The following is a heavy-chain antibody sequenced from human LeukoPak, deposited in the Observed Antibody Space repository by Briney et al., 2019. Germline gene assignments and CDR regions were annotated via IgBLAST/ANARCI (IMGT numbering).Heavy chain of an antibody. V-gene: IGHV4-59*01. CDR3: ARVDRPGGYYYYMDV. D-gene: IGHD1-26*01. J-gene: IGHJ6*03. Sequence: SETLSLTCTVSGGSISSYYWSWIRQPPGKGLEWIGYIYYSGSTNYNPSLKSRVTISVDTSKNQFSLKLSSVTAADTAVYYCARVDRPGGYYYYMDVWGKGTTVTVSS. CDR1: GGSISSYY. CDR2: IYYSGST.